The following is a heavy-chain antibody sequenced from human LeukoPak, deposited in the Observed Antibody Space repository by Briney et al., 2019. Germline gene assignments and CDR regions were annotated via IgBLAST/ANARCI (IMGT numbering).Heavy chain of an antibody. J-gene: IGHJ4*02. CDR3: AKGISGNPQIDY. Sequence: GGSLRLSCAASGFTFSTYGMHWVRQAPGKGLEWVAVISYDGSNKYYADSVKGRFTISRDNSKNTLYLQMNSLRAEDTAVYYCAKGISGNPQIDYWGQGTLVTVSS. CDR1: GFTFSTYG. D-gene: IGHD1-26*01. V-gene: IGHV3-30*18. CDR2: ISYDGSNK.